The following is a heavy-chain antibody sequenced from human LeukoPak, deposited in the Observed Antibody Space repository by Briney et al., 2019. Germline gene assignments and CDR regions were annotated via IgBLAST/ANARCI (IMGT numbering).Heavy chain of an antibody. V-gene: IGHV3-30*02. CDR2: IRNDGRNK. CDR3: AKDLNYGDLLDY. CDR1: GFTFSKYG. Sequence: GGSLRLSCAASGFTFSKYGMYWVRQVPGKGLEWVAFIRNDGRNKYYTDSVKGRFTISRDNSKNTLYLQMNSLRAEDTAVYYCAKDLNYGDLLDYWGQGTLVTVSS. J-gene: IGHJ4*02. D-gene: IGHD4-17*01.